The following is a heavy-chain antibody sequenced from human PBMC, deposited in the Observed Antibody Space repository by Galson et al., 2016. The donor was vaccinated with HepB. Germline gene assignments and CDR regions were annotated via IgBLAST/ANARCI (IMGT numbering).Heavy chain of an antibody. V-gene: IGHV4-39*07. J-gene: IGHJ4*01. CDR1: GGSISGSGQH. Sequence: SETLSLTCSVSGGSISGSGQHWGWIRQPPGKGLEWIGTIYYGGSSYYSPSLKSRVTMSVDTSKDRFSLNLNSVTAADTAVYDCARVRGGDSDFDYWGLGTLVIVSS. D-gene: IGHD2-21*02. CDR3: ARVRGGDSDFDY. CDR2: IYYGGSS.